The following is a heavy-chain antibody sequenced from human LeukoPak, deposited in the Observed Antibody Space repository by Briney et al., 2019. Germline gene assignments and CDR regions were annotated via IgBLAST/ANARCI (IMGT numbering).Heavy chain of an antibody. Sequence: GGSLRLSCAASGFTFSSYAMHWVRQAPGKGLEGVAVISYDGSNKYYADSVKGRFTISRDNSKNTLYLQMNSLRAEDTAVYYCARGEYYDSSGYSDYWGQGTLVTVSS. J-gene: IGHJ4*02. CDR2: ISYDGSNK. D-gene: IGHD3-22*01. V-gene: IGHV3-30-3*01. CDR1: GFTFSSYA. CDR3: ARGEYYDSSGYSDY.